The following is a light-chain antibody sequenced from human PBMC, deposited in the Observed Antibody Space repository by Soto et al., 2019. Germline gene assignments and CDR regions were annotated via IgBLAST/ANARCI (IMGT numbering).Light chain of an antibody. CDR3: QQYGNSPYT. CDR2: GAS. V-gene: IGKV3-20*01. Sequence: EIVLTQSPGTLSLSPGERATLSCRASQSVSSSYLAWYQHKPGQAPRLLIYGASSRATGIPDRFRGSGSGSNFALTISRLEPEDFAVYYCQQYGNSPYTFGQGTKLAIK. CDR1: QSVSSSY. J-gene: IGKJ2*01.